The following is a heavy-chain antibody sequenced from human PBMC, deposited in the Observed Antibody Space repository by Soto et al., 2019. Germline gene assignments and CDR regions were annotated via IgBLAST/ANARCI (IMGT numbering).Heavy chain of an antibody. CDR2: IYYSGST. CDR1: VGCRCSYY. CDR3: ARDRGGYCSSTSCYSWSDP. J-gene: IGHJ5*02. D-gene: IGHD2-2*02. Sequence: TMSLACRVAVGCRCSYYWRCNQQPPGKGLEWIGYIYYSGSTKYNPSRKSRGTISVDTSKNQFSLKLSSVTAADTAVYYCARDRGGYCSSTSCYSWSDPWGQGPLVAV. V-gene: IGHV4-59*01.